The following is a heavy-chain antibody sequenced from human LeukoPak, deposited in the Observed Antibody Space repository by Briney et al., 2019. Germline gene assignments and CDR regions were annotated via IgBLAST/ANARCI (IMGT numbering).Heavy chain of an antibody. CDR1: GFTFSTYS. J-gene: IGHJ4*02. V-gene: IGHV3-48*02. D-gene: IGHD3-10*01. CDR2: ISSSTSTI. CDR3: ARESGSGRQIDY. Sequence: GGFLRLSCAASGFTFSTYSMNWVRQAPGKGLEWVSYISSSTSTIYYADSVKGRFTISRDNAKNSLYLQMNSLRDEDTAVYYCARESGSGRQIDYWGQGTLVTLSS.